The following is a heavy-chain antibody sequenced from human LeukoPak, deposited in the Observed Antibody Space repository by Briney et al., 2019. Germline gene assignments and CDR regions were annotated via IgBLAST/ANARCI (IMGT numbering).Heavy chain of an antibody. V-gene: IGHV3-7*01. Sequence: GGSLRLSCVGSGFTFRTYWMTWVRQAPGKGLECVANIKPDGSEKYYVDSVKGRFTISRDNAKVSLFLQMNSLRAEDTAIYYCARGARLWGQGTLVTVSS. CDR1: GFTFRTYW. CDR3: ARGARL. CDR2: IKPDGSEK. J-gene: IGHJ4*02.